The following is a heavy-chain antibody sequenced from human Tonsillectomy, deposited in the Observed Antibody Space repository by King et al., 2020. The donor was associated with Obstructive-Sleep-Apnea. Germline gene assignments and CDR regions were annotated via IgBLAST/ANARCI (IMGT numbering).Heavy chain of an antibody. CDR2: IISRSSTI. V-gene: IGHV3-11*01. D-gene: IGHD6-19*01. J-gene: IGHJ4*02. Sequence: VQLVESGGGLVKPGGSLRLSCAASGFTFSDYSMSWIRQAPGKGLEWVSYIISRSSTISSADSVKGRFTISRANATNSLYLQMISLRAEDTALYYCSEDSGWSSSNLWGQGTLVTVSS. CDR3: SEDSGWSSSNL. CDR1: GFTFSDYS.